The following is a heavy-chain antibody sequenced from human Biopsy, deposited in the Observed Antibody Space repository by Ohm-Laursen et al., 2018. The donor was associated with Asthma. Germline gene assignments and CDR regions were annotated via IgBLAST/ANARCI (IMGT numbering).Heavy chain of an antibody. V-gene: IGHV1-18*04. CDR1: GYTFRSYG. J-gene: IGHJ4*02. Sequence: GASVKVSCKASGYTFRSYGVSWVRQAPGQGLEWMGWINPFTGDTHFGQKFQGRVTMTTGTSTDTAYMELRSLRSDDTAVYYCARHPYNFGGFDYWGQGSLVLVSS. CDR3: ARHPYNFGGFDY. D-gene: IGHD5-24*01. CDR2: INPFTGDT.